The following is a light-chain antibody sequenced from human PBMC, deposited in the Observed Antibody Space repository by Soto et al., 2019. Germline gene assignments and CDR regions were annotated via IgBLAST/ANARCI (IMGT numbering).Light chain of an antibody. Sequence: QSALTQPASVSGSLGQSITISCTGTSSDVGGFNYVSWYQQYPGKAPKLMIYEVSNRPSGVSNRFSGSKSGNTASLTISGLQAEDEADYYCSSYTSSSTYVFGSVTKLTVL. V-gene: IGLV2-14*01. CDR1: SSDVGGFNY. CDR2: EVS. J-gene: IGLJ1*01. CDR3: SSYTSSSTYV.